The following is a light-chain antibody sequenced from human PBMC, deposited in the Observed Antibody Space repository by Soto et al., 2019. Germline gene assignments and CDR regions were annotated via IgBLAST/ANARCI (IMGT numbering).Light chain of an antibody. CDR3: QQYYTYWHM. J-gene: IGKJ1*01. Sequence: IQMTQSPASVSASEGDRVTITCRASQGISSWLAWYQQKPGKAPKLLIYAASSLQSGVPSRFSGSESGTDFTLTISRLEPDDFATYYCQQYYTYWHMFGQGTKVDIK. CDR1: QGISSW. V-gene: IGKV1-12*01. CDR2: AAS.